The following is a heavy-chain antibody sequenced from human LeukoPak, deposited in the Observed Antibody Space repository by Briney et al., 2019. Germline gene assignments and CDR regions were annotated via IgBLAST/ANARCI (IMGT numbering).Heavy chain of an antibody. Sequence: ASVKVSCKASGYTFTGYYMHWVRQAPGQGLEWIGWINPNSGGTNYAQKFQGRVTMTRYTSISTDYMELSRLRSDDTAVYYCARDSDVYYYDSSGYLDYWGQGTLVTVSS. D-gene: IGHD3-22*01. CDR3: ARDSDVYYYDSSGYLDY. CDR2: INPNSGGT. CDR1: GYTFTGYY. V-gene: IGHV1-2*02. J-gene: IGHJ4*02.